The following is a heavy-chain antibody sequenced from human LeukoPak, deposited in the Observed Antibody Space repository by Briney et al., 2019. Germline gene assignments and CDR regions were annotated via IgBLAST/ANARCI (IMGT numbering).Heavy chain of an antibody. CDR1: GFMFRSYA. Sequence: GGSLRLSCAASGFMFRSYAMSWVRQAPGKGLEWVSTISGSGGTTDYTDSVKARFTISRDDSKNTLYLQMHSLRVEDTAVYYCAKDMRVVVVAAAPMDALDVWGQGTMVTVSS. D-gene: IGHD2-2*01. V-gene: IGHV3-23*01. CDR2: ISGSGGTT. CDR3: AKDMRVVVVAAAPMDALDV. J-gene: IGHJ3*01.